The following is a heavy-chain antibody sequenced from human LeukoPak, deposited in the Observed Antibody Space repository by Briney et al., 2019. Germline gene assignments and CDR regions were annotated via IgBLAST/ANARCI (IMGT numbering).Heavy chain of an antibody. CDR1: GGSISSGGYY. CDR3: ARARAHIAVAGSYYFDY. V-gene: IGHV4-31*03. Sequence: SQTLSLTCTVSGGSISSGGYYWSWIRQHPGKGLEWIGYIYYSGSTYYNPSLKSRVTISVDTSKNQFSLKLSSVTAADTAVYYCARARAHIAVAGSYYFDYWGQGTLVTVSS. CDR2: IYYSGST. J-gene: IGHJ4*02. D-gene: IGHD6-19*01.